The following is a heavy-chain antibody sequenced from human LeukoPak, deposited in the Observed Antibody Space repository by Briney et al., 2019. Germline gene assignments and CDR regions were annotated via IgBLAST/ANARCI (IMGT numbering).Heavy chain of an antibody. J-gene: IGHJ4*02. Sequence: PSETLSLTCGVSGGSISGTNWWSWVRQPPGQGLEWIGEISLAGQTNYNPSLNGRVTMSLDKSSDQLSLHLTSVTAADTATYYCSRESGPFCPFGYWGQGTLVIVSS. CDR3: SRESGPFCPFGY. CDR1: GGSISGTNW. V-gene: IGHV4/OR15-8*02. D-gene: IGHD1-26*01. CDR2: ISLAGQT.